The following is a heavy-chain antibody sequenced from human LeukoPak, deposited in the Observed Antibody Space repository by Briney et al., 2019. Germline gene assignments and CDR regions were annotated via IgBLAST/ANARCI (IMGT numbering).Heavy chain of an antibody. CDR3: ARATHGDFDY. V-gene: IGHV3-21*01. CDR2: ISSSSSYI. CDR1: GFTFSSYS. Sequence: GGSLRLSCAASGFTFSSYSMNWVRQAPGKGLEWVSSISSSSSYIYYADSVKDRFTISRDNAKNSLYLQMNSLRAEDTAVYYCARATHGDFDYWGQGTLVTVSS. J-gene: IGHJ4*02. D-gene: IGHD3-10*01.